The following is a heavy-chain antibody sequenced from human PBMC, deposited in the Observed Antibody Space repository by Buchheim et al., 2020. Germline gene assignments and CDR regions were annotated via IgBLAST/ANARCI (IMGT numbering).Heavy chain of an antibody. CDR3: AKCRRVGSGSYYNMHYYYGMDV. Sequence: QVQLVESGGGVVQPVRSLRLSCAASGFTFSSYGMHWFRQAPCKGLEWVAVISYDGSNKYYADSVKGRFTISRDNSKYTLYLQMNSLRAEDTAVYYCAKCRRVGSGSYYNMHYYYGMDVWGQGTT. V-gene: IGHV3-30*18. CDR1: GFTFSSYG. J-gene: IGHJ6*02. D-gene: IGHD3-10*01. CDR2: ISYDGSNK.